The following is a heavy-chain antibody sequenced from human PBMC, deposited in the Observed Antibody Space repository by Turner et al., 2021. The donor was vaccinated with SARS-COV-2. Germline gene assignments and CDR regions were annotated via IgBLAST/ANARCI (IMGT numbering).Heavy chain of an antibody. V-gene: IGHV3-13*04. Sequence: EVQLVESGGGVVQPGGSLRLSCAASGFTFSSYDMQWVRQATGKGLEWVSVIGTAGDTYYPGSVKGRFTISRENAKNSLYLQMNTLRAGDTAVYYCARANYDSSGYYCYFDYWGQGTLVTVSS. CDR2: IGTAGDT. J-gene: IGHJ4*02. CDR3: ARANYDSSGYYCYFDY. D-gene: IGHD3-22*01. CDR1: GFTFSSYD.